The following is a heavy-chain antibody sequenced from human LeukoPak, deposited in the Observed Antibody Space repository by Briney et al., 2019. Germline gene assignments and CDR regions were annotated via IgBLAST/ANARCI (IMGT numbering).Heavy chain of an antibody. CDR1: GFAFSSYS. Sequence: PGGSLRLSCAASGFAFSSYSMNWVRQAPGEGLEWVSSISSSSSYINYAHSVKGRFTISRDNAKTSLYLQMNSLRAEDTAVYYCARPAANYCSGGSCYFDYWGQGTLVTVSS. V-gene: IGHV3-21*01. CDR3: ARPAANYCSGGSCYFDY. CDR2: ISSSSSYI. D-gene: IGHD2-15*01. J-gene: IGHJ4*02.